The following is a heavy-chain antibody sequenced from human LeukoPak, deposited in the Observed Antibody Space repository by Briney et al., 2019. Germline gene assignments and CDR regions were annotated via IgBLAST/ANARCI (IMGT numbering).Heavy chain of an antibody. CDR1: GGSFSGYY. J-gene: IGHJ1*01. CDR3: TRAIVGATRTPRYFQH. Sequence: SETLSLTCAVYGGSFSGYYWSWIRQPPGEGVEWIGEINHSGSTNYNPSLKSRVTISVDTSKNQFSLKLSSVTAADTAVYYCTRAIVGATRTPRYFQHWGQGTLVTVSS. D-gene: IGHD1-26*01. V-gene: IGHV4-34*01. CDR2: INHSGST.